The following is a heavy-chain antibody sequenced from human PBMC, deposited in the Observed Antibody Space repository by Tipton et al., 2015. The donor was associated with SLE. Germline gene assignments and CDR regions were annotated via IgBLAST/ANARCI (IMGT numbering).Heavy chain of an antibody. J-gene: IGHJ6*02. CDR1: GGSISNYY. CDR2: IYFSGSA. Sequence: TLSLTCTVSGGSISNYYWSWIRQPPGKGLEWIGYIYFSGSANYNPSLKSRATISVDTSRNQFSLKLTSVTAADTAVYYCARVVTVGAAHYYDIDVWGQGTRVTVSS. CDR3: ARVVTVGAAHYYDIDV. D-gene: IGHD2-21*02. V-gene: IGHV4-59*12.